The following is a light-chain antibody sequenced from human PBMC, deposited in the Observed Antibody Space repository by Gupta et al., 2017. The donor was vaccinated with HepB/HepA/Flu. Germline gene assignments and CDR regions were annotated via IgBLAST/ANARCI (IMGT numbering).Light chain of an antibody. V-gene: IGKV1-39*01. CDR2: TAS. Sequence: IXMXXSXSSXAASVGDRVTITCRASQSISNYLNWYQQKPGTAPKLLIHTASTLQSGVSSRFSGSGSGTDFTLTISSLQPEDFATYYCQQSYTTPCTFGQGTKLEI. J-gene: IGKJ2*02. CDR3: QQSYTTPCT. CDR1: QSISNY.